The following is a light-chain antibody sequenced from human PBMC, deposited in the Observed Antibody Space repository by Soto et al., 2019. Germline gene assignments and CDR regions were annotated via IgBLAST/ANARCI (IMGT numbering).Light chain of an antibody. CDR1: QSVTNS. CDR3: QQRSNWLYT. J-gene: IGKJ2*01. CDR2: DAP. Sequence: IVLTQSPATLSLSPGERATLSCRASQSVTNSLAWYQQKPGQAPRLLIYDAPNRATGIPVRFSGSGSGTDFTLTISSLEPEDFAVYYCQQRSNWLYTFGQGTKLEIK. V-gene: IGKV3-11*01.